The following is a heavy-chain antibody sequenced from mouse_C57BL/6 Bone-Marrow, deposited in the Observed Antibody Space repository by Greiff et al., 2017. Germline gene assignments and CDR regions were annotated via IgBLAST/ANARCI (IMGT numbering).Heavy chain of an antibody. J-gene: IGHJ3*01. Sequence: VKLQQPGAELVRPGSSVKLSCKASGYTFTSYWMDWVKQRPGQGLEWIGNIYPSDSETHYNQKFKDKATLTVDQSSSTAYMQLSSLTSEDSAVYYCARDGYYGWFAYWGQGTLVTVSA. CDR3: ARDGYYGWFAY. V-gene: IGHV1-61*01. D-gene: IGHD2-3*01. CDR1: GYTFTSYW. CDR2: IYPSDSET.